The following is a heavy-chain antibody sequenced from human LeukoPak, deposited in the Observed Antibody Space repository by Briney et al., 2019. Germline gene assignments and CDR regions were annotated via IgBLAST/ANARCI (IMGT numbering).Heavy chain of an antibody. Sequence: GGSLRLSCAASGFTFSSYWMNWARQAPGKGLEWVVSINHNGNVNYYVDSVKGRFTISRDNAKNSLYLQMSNLRAEDTAVYFCARGGGLDVWGQGATVTVSS. CDR2: INHNGNVN. J-gene: IGHJ6*02. CDR3: ARGGGLDV. D-gene: IGHD3-16*01. V-gene: IGHV3-7*03. CDR1: GFTFSSYW.